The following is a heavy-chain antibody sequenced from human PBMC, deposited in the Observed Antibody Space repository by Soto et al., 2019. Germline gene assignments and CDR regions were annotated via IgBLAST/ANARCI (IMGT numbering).Heavy chain of an antibody. Sequence: SETLSLTCTVSGGSISSYYWSWIRQPPGKGLEWIGYIYYSGSTNYNPSLKSRVTISVDTSKNQFSLKLSSVTAADTAVYYCARDCEDETNHYNWFDPWGQGTLVTVSS. D-gene: IGHD2-21*01. CDR1: GGSISSYY. V-gene: IGHV4-59*01. CDR2: IYYSGST. CDR3: ARDCEDETNHYNWFDP. J-gene: IGHJ5*02.